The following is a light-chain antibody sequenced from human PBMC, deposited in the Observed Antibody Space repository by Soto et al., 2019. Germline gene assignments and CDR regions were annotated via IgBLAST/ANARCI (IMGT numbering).Light chain of an antibody. CDR2: DVF. V-gene: IGKV1-5*01. Sequence: DIQMTQSPPTLSASVGDRVTITCRASQSISSWLAWYQQRPGKAPNLLIYDVFSLESGVPSRFSGSGSGTEFTLTISSLQPDDFATYYCQQYTNYPWTFGQGTKVDIK. J-gene: IGKJ1*01. CDR1: QSISSW. CDR3: QQYTNYPWT.